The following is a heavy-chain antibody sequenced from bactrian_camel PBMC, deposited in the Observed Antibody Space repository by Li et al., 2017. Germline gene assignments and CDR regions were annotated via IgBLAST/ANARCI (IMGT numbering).Heavy chain of an antibody. V-gene: IGHV3S55*01. CDR2: VLSQGDT. CDR1: ASTYAHYC. Sequence: HVQLVESGGGSVQNGGYLKLSCTASASTYAHYCMGWFRQAPGKERGGVAHVLSQGDTIYADSVKGRLTFSQDNAKNTLYLQMNGLKPEDTAMYYCAVGNREGRAACSTLRMRFWGQGTQVTVS. CDR3: AVGNREGRAACSTLRMRF. D-gene: IGHD6*01. J-gene: IGHJ4*01.